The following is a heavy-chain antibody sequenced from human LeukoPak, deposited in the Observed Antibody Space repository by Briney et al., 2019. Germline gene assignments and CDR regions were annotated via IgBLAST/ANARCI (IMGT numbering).Heavy chain of an antibody. CDR1: GGSISSSSYY. CDR2: IYYSGST. V-gene: IGHV4-39*07. Sequence: SETLSLTCTVSGGSISSSSYYWGWIRQPPGKGLEWIGSIYYSGSTYYNPSLKSRVTISVDTSKNQFSLKLSSVTAADTAVYYCARDLRAKSLNGQRRVYYYYMDVWGKGTTVTVSS. J-gene: IGHJ6*03. D-gene: IGHD1-26*01. CDR3: ARDLRAKSLNGQRRVYYYYMDV.